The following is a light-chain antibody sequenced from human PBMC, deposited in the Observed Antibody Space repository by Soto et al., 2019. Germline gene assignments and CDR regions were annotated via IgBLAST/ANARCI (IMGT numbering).Light chain of an antibody. CDR3: SSYTTGSTPVV. V-gene: IGLV2-14*01. Sequence: QSALTQPASVSGSPGQSITISCTGTSGDVGAYNYVSWFQQHPGKAPKLMIYEVSNRPSGVSNRFSGSKSGNTASLTISGLQAEDEADYYCSSYTTGSTPVVFGGGTKLTVL. J-gene: IGLJ2*01. CDR2: EVS. CDR1: SGDVGAYNY.